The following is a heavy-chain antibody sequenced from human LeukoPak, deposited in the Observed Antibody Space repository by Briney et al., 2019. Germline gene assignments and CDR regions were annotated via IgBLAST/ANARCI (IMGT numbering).Heavy chain of an antibody. CDR3: AKTTGLRMGVFDY. D-gene: IGHD1-1*01. CDR2: ISTSGTTT. V-gene: IGHV3-48*04. CDR1: GFTIGSYS. Sequence: GGSLRLSCAASGFTIGSYSMNWVRQAAGKGLEWVSYISTSGTTTYYAASVKGRFTISRDNAKNSLYLQMNSLRAEDTALYYCAKTTGLRMGVFDYWGQGTLVTVSS. J-gene: IGHJ4*02.